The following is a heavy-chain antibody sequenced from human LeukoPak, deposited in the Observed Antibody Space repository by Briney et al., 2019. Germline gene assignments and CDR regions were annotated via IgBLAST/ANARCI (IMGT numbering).Heavy chain of an antibody. CDR3: AKRHCRGGTCYSDSYYLDV. CDR1: GFPLSTYA. CDR2: ISATGSST. V-gene: IGHV3-23*01. D-gene: IGHD2-15*01. Sequence: GESLTLSCAASGFPLSTYAMSWVRQAPGEGLEWVSGISATGSSTYYADSVKGRFTSSRDNSKNTAILQMSSLRVDDTALYYCAKRHCRGGTCYSDSYYLDVWGKGTTVLVSS. J-gene: IGHJ6*03.